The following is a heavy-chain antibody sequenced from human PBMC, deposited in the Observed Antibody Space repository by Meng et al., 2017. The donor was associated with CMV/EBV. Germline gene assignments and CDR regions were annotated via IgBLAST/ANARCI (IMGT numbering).Heavy chain of an antibody. CDR3: ARVSTTIFGTIGVGTLGGMDV. CDR2: INPNSGGT. J-gene: IGHJ6*02. Sequence: ASVKVSCKASGYTFTGYYMHWVRQAPGQGLEWMGWINPNSGGTNYAQKFQGRVTMTRDTSISTAYMELSRLRSDDTAMYYCARVSTTIFGTIGVGTLGGMDVWGQGTTVTVSS. D-gene: IGHD3-3*01. CDR1: GYTFTGYY. V-gene: IGHV1-2*02.